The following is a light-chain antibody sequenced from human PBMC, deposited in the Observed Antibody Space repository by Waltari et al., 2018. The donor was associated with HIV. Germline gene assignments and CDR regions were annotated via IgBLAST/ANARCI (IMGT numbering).Light chain of an antibody. V-gene: IGLV1-51*01. CDR3: GTWDSSLSAGV. Sequence: QSVLTQPPAVSAAPGQKVFISCSGSGSNIGNNYVSWYQQVPGTAPRLLIYDNDKRPSGIPDRFSGSKSGTSATLGITGLQTGDEADYYCGTWDSSLSAGVFGGGTELTVL. J-gene: IGLJ3*02. CDR2: DND. CDR1: GSNIGNNY.